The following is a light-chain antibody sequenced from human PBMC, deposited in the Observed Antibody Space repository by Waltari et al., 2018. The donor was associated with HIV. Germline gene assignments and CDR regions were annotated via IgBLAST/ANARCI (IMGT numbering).Light chain of an antibody. Sequence: DIQLTQSPSFLSASVGDRVTITCRASQGISSYLAWYQQSSGKAPKLLIYAVSTLQSGVPSRFSGSGSGTEFTLTISSLQPEDFVTYYCQHLNSFVGLTFGGGTKVEIK. J-gene: IGKJ4*01. CDR1: QGISSY. V-gene: IGKV1-9*01. CDR3: QHLNSFVGLT. CDR2: AVS.